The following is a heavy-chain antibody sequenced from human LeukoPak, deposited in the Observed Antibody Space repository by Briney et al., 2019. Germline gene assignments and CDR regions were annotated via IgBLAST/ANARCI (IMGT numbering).Heavy chain of an antibody. V-gene: IGHV1-2*02. J-gene: IGHJ5*02. CDR2: INPNSGGT. CDR1: GYTFTGYY. D-gene: IGHD3-10*01. Sequence: ASVKVSCKASGYTFTGYYMHWVRQPPGQGLEWMGWINPNSGGTNYAQKFQGRVTMTRDTSISTAYMELSRLRSDDTAVYYCAREREPYGSGSYFVTNWFDPWGQGTLVTVSS. CDR3: AREREPYGSGSYFVTNWFDP.